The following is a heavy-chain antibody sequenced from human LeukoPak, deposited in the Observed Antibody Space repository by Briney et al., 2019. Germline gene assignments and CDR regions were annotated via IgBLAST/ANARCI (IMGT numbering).Heavy chain of an antibody. CDR1: GFTLSTYT. J-gene: IGHJ6*03. CDR3: TTPRGGDRRYYYYYYMDV. CDR2: IRSKAYGGTT. V-gene: IGHV3-49*04. D-gene: IGHD4-17*01. Sequence: HPGGSLRLSCAASGFTLSTYTMNWVRQAPGKGLEWVGFIRSKAYGGTTEYAASVKGRFTISRDDSKSIAYLQMNSLKTEDTAVYYCTTPRGGDRRYYYYYYMDVWGKGTTVTVSS.